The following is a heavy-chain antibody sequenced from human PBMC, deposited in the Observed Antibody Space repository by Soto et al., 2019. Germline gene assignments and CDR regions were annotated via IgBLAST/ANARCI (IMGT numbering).Heavy chain of an antibody. CDR3: ARDVTSNHNCFDL. V-gene: IGHV4-31*02. J-gene: IGHJ5*02. CDR2: IYYTGRT. D-gene: IGHD2-2*01. CDR1: GGSLKSGGYY. Sequence: QVQLQESGPGLVKPSQTLSLTCTVSGGSLKSGGYYWSWIRQHPGRGLEWIGYIYYTGRTYYNPSLESRVTFSVDTSKNQFSLELSSVTAADTAVYYCARDVTSNHNCFDLWSHGTLVTVSS.